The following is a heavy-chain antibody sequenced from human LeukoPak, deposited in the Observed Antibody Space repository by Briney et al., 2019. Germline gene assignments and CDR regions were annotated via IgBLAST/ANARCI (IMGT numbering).Heavy chain of an antibody. CDR2: IYYSGST. J-gene: IGHJ4*02. CDR3: ARGYCGSSDCHVARHFEY. V-gene: IGHV4-39*01. D-gene: IGHD3-10*01. CDR1: GGSISSSSYY. Sequence: SETLSLTCTVSGGSISSSSYYWGWIRQPPGKGLEWIGTIYYSGSTYYNASLKSRLTISVDTSKNQFSLKLSSVTAADTAVYYCARGYCGSSDCHVARHFEYWGQGTLVTVSS.